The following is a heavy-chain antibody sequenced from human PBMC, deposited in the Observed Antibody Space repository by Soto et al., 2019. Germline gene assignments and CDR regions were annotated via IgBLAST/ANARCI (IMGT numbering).Heavy chain of an antibody. V-gene: IGHV3-21*01. CDR1: GFTFSSYS. J-gene: IGHJ4*02. CDR2: ISSSSSYI. D-gene: IGHD3-22*01. CDR3: ALRDSSVYYGYY. Sequence: GGSLRLSCAASGFTFSSYSMNWVRQAPGKGLEWVSSISSSSSYIYYAESVKGRFTISRDNAKNSLYLQMNSLRADDTAVYYCALRDSSVYYGYYGGQENLVTVSS.